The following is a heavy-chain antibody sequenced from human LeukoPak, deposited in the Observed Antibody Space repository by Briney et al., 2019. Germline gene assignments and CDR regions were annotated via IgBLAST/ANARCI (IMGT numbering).Heavy chain of an antibody. Sequence: ASVKVSCKASGYTFIDCYIHWVRQAPGQGLDWMGWINPNTGGTNYAQQFQGRVTMTRDTSISTAYMELSSLGFDDTAVYYCARAYYYHMDVWGQGTTVAVSS. CDR3: ARAYYYHMDV. CDR1: GYTFIDCY. V-gene: IGHV1-2*02. J-gene: IGHJ6*02. CDR2: INPNTGGT.